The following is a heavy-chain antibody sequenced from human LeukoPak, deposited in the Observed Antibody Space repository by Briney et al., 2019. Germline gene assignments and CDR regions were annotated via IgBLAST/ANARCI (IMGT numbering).Heavy chain of an antibody. CDR1: GFTFSSYS. J-gene: IGHJ5*02. CDR2: ISSSSSYI. D-gene: IGHD6-13*01. Sequence: GGSLGLSCAASGFTFSSYSMNWVRQAPGKGLEWVSSISSSSSYIYYADSVKGRFTISRDNAKNSLYLQMNSLRAEDTAVYYCARGLVQLQLIYNWFDPWGQGTLVTVSS. V-gene: IGHV3-21*01. CDR3: ARGLVQLQLIYNWFDP.